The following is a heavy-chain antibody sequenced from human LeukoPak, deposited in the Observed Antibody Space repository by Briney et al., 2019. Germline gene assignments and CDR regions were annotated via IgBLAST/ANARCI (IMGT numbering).Heavy chain of an antibody. J-gene: IGHJ5*01. CDR3: ARHSDITVADS. CDR1: GSRFTSYW. D-gene: IGHD6-19*01. CDR2: IFPDDSDT. Sequence: GASLKISCKGSGSRFTSYWIAWVRQMPGKGLEWMGIIFPDDSDTRYSPSFQGLITFSADKSINTAYLQWSSLKASDTAMYYCARHSDITVADSWGQGTLVTVSS. V-gene: IGHV5-51*01.